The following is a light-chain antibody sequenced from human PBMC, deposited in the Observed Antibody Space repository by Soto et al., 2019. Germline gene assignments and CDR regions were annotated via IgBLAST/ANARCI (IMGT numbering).Light chain of an antibody. V-gene: IGLV1-51*01. Sequence: QSVLPPTPSVSAATGHKVTISWPGRRSNLGINYVSWYQPLPGTAPKLTISDTTTRPSGIPDRFSGSKSGTSATLGITGLQTGDAADDYYGTWDAGLSAQVFGTGTKVTVL. CDR3: GTWDAGLSAQV. J-gene: IGLJ1*01. CDR1: RSNLGINY. CDR2: DTT.